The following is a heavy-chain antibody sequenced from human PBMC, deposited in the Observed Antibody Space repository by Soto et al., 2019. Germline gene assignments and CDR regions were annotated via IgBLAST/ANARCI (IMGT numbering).Heavy chain of an antibody. J-gene: IGHJ5*02. CDR2: FDPEDGET. Sequence: ASVKVSCKVSGYTLTELSMHWVRQAPGKGLEWMGGFDPEDGETIYAQKFQGRVTMTEDTSTDTAYMELSSLRSEDTAVYYCATLGYCSGGSRYSGNWFDPWGQGTLVTVSS. V-gene: IGHV1-24*01. CDR1: GYTLTELS. CDR3: ATLGYCSGGSRYSGNWFDP. D-gene: IGHD2-15*01.